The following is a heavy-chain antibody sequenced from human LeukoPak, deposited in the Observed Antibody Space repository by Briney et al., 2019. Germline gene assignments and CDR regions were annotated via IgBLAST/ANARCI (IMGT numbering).Heavy chain of an antibody. D-gene: IGHD1-26*01. Sequence: GRSLRLSCAASGFTFSSYGMHWVRQAPGKGLEWVAVISYDGSNKYYADSVKGRFTISRDNSKNTLYLQMNSLRAEDTAVYYCAKAGHSGSYDGYWGQGTLVTVSS. CDR3: AKAGHSGSYDGY. CDR2: ISYDGSNK. J-gene: IGHJ4*02. CDR1: GFTFSSYG. V-gene: IGHV3-30*18.